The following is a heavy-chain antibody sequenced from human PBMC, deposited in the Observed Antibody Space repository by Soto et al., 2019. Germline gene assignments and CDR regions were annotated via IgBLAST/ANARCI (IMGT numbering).Heavy chain of an antibody. Sequence: QVQLVQSGAAVKKPGASVKVSCKASGYNFTSYDISWVRQAPGQGLEWMGWITAYNGNTNYAQKLQGRVTMTTDTSTSTSYMELRGRRSDDTAVDYCARDPKVFDYWGQGTLVTVSS. CDR1: GYNFTSYD. J-gene: IGHJ4*02. CDR2: ITAYNGNT. V-gene: IGHV1-18*01. CDR3: ARDPKVFDY.